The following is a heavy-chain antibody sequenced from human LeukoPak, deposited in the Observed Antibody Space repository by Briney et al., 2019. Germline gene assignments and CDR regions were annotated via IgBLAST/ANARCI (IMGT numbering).Heavy chain of an antibody. Sequence: SETLSLTCAVYGGSFSGYYWSWIRQPTGKGLEWIGEINHSGSTNYNPSLKSRVTISVDTPKNQFSLKLSSVTAADTAVYYCAAPYPYYYDSSGYYLWGQGTLVTVSS. CDR3: AAPYPYYYDSSGYYL. J-gene: IGHJ4*02. CDR1: GGSFSGYY. CDR2: INHSGST. V-gene: IGHV4-34*01. D-gene: IGHD3-22*01.